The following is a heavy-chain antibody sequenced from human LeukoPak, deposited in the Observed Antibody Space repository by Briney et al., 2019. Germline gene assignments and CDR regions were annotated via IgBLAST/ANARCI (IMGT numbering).Heavy chain of an antibody. CDR2: IYPGDYET. J-gene: IGHJ4*02. Sequence: GESLKISCEGSGYSFSNYWIGWVRQMPGKGLEWMGIIYPGDYETRYSPSFQGLVTISVDKSISTAYLQWSSLKASDTAMYYCAIPRGYCGNDCFFDHWGQGTLVTVSS. CDR1: GYSFSNYW. D-gene: IGHD2-21*02. CDR3: AIPRGYCGNDCFFDH. V-gene: IGHV5-51*01.